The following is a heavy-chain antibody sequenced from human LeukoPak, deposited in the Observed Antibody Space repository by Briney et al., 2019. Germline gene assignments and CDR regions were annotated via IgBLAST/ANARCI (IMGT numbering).Heavy chain of an antibody. V-gene: IGHV3-21*01. CDR1: GFTFSSYS. J-gene: IGHJ3*02. CDR2: ISSSSSYI. D-gene: IGHD3-10*01. CDR3: ARDQVWFGELGDAFDI. Sequence: GGSLRLSCAASGFTFSSYSMNWVRQAPGKGLEWVSSISSSSSYIYYADSVKGRFTISRDNAKNSLYLQMNSLRAEDTAVYYCARDQVWFGELGDAFDIWGQGTMVTVSS.